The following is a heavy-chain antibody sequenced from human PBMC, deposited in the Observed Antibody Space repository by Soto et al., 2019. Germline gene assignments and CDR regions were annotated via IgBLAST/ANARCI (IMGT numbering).Heavy chain of an antibody. CDR3: ARGRGCSAGSCHNLDY. Sequence: EVQLVESGGGLVQPGGSLRLSCAASGFTFRGYWMSWVRQAPGKGLEWVAKIKQDGSEKYYVDSVKGRFTISRDNAKNSLYLQMNSLRADDTAMYYCARGRGCSAGSCHNLDYWGQGTLVTVSS. J-gene: IGHJ4*02. D-gene: IGHD2-15*01. CDR1: GFTFRGYW. CDR2: IKQDGSEK. V-gene: IGHV3-7*05.